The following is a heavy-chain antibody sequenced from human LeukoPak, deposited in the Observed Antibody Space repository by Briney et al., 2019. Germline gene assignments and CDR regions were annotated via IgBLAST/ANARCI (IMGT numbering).Heavy chain of an antibody. CDR2: IYYTGST. CDR3: AKSLRSETGLYGAFDI. CDR1: GGSISSYY. V-gene: IGHV4-59*03. D-gene: IGHD3-3*01. Sequence: SETLSLTCTVSGGSISSYYWSWIRQPPGKGLEWIGYIYYTGSTNYNPSLRSRVTISVDTSKNQFSLELSSVTAADTAVYYCAKSLRSETGLYGAFDIWGQGTMVTVSS. J-gene: IGHJ3*02.